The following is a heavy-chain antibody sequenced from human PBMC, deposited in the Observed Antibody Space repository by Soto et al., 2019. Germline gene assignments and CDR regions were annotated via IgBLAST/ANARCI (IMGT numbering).Heavy chain of an antibody. J-gene: IGHJ5*02. CDR1: GGTFSSYA. D-gene: IGHD3-22*01. CDR3: ARINYYDSSGYSNWFHP. V-gene: IGHV1-69*13. Sequence: SVKVSCKASGGTFSSYAISWVRQAPGQGLEWMGGIIPIFGTANYAQKFQGRVTITADESTSTAYMELSSLRSEDTAVYYCARINYYDSSGYSNWFHPWGQGTLVTVSS. CDR2: IIPIFGTA.